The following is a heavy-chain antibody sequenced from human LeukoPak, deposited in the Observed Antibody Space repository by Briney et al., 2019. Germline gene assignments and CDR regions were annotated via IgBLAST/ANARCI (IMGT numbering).Heavy chain of an antibody. CDR3: AKDSSVPYGITD. V-gene: IGHV3-53*01. CDR1: GFTVSSNY. D-gene: IGHD4-17*01. Sequence: GGSLRLSCAVSGFTVSSNYMSWVPQAPGKGLEWFSVIYSGGSTYYAGSVKGRFTISRDNFKNTLSLQMNSLRAEDTALYYCAKDSSVPYGITDWGQGTLVTVSS. CDR2: IYSGGST. J-gene: IGHJ4*02.